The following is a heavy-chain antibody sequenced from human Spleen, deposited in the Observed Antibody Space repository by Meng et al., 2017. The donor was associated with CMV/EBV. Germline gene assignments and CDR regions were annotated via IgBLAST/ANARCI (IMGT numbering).Heavy chain of an antibody. CDR2: ISGYDGNT. Sequence: ASVKVSCKASGYIFINHGISWVRQAPGQGLEWMGWISGYDGNTNYAQKLQGRVTMTTDTSTSTAYMELRSLRSDDTAVYYCARDRITMIVVVITTGRDAFDIWGQGTMVTVSS. D-gene: IGHD3-22*01. CDR3: ARDRITMIVVVITTGRDAFDI. J-gene: IGHJ3*02. V-gene: IGHV1-18*01. CDR1: GYIFINHG.